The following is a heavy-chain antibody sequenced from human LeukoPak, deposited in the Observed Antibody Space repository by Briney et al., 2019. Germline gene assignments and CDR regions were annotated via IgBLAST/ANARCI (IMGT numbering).Heavy chain of an antibody. V-gene: IGHV4-34*01. CDR2: INHSGST. Sequence: SETLSLTCAVYGGSFSGYYWSWIRQPPGKGLEWIGEINHSGSTNYNPSLKSRATISVDTSKNQFSLKLSSVTAADTAVYYCARGAHIVVVPAAITRRRWFDPWGQGTLVTVSS. CDR1: GGSFSGYY. CDR3: ARGAHIVVVPAAITRRRWFDP. J-gene: IGHJ5*02. D-gene: IGHD2-2*02.